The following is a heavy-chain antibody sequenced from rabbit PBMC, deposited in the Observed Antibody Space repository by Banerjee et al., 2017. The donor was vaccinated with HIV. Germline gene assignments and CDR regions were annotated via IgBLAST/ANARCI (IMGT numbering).Heavy chain of an antibody. J-gene: IGHJ4*01. CDR2: IDPDFRNI. D-gene: IGHD4-1*01. CDR3: VRDRGYSSAWGGYYFNL. Sequence: QLVESGGGLVTLGGSLKLSCKASGIDFSSYGVSWVRQAPGKGLEWIGYIDPDFRNINYASWVNGRFTISSHNAQNTLYLQLNSPTVADTATYFCVRDRGYSSAWGGYYFNLWGPGTLVTVS. CDR1: GIDFSSYG. V-gene: IGHV1S7*01.